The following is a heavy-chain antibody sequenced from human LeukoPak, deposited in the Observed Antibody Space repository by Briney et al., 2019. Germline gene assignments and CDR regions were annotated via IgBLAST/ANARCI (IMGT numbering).Heavy chain of an antibody. CDR3: ARDGSGYDC. V-gene: IGHV1-46*01. D-gene: IGHD5-12*01. Sequence: ASVTVSCTASGYTFTSYYMHWVRQAPGQGLEWMGIINPSGGSTSYAQKFQGRVTMTGDTSTSTVYMELSSLRSEDTAVYYCARDGSGYDCWGQGTLVTVSS. CDR1: GYTFTSYY. J-gene: IGHJ4*02. CDR2: INPSGGST.